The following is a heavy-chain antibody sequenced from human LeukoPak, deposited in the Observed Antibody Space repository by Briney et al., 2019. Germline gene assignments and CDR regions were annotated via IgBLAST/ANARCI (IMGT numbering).Heavy chain of an antibody. J-gene: IGHJ3*02. CDR2: IKQDGSEK. CDR3: ERVRLSGYYSDAFDI. D-gene: IGHD3-22*01. V-gene: IGHV3-7*01. Sequence: GGSLRLSCAASGFTFSSYWMSWVRHAPVKGLELVVNIKQDGSEKYYVDSVKGRFTISRDNAKNSLYLQMNSLGAEDTAVSYCERVRLSGYYSDAFDIWGQGTMVTVSS. CDR1: GFTFSSYW.